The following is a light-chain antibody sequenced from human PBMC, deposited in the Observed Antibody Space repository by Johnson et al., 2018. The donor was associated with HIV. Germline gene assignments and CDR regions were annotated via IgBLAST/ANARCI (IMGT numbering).Light chain of an antibody. CDR1: SSNIGNNY. J-gene: IGLJ1*01. Sequence: QSVLTQPPSVSAAPGQKVTISCSGSSSNIGNNYVSWYRQLPGTAPKLLIYENNKRPSGIPDRFSGSKSGTSATLGITGLQTGDEADYYCGAWDSSLGAHYVFGTGTRVTVL. CDR3: GAWDSSLGAHYV. V-gene: IGLV1-51*02. CDR2: ENN.